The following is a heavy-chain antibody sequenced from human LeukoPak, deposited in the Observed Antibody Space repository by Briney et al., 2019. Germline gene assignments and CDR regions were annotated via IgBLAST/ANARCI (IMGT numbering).Heavy chain of an antibody. J-gene: IGHJ4*02. CDR3: TRVGGGDGSGWSTTDY. V-gene: IGHV3-7*01. D-gene: IGHD6-19*01. Sequence: GGTLRLSCEASGFTFTSYGMSWVRQAPGKGLEWVANINQDGSEKYDVDSAKGRFTISRDNAKNSLYLQMNSLRVEDTAMYYCTRVGGGDGSGWSTTDYWGQGTLVTISS. CDR2: INQDGSEK. CDR1: GFTFTSYG.